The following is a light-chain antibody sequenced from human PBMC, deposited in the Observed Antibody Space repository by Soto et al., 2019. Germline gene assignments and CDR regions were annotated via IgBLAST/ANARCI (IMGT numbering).Light chain of an antibody. CDR2: GAT. J-gene: IGKJ5*01. CDR1: RSVTNNS. CDR3: QQHGRSSIT. Sequence: EIVLTQSPGTLSFFPGERATLSFRASRSVTNNSLAWHQQKPGQTPRLLIYGATSRATGIPDRFSGSASGTDFPLTISRLEPEAFAVYYCQQHGRSSITFGQGTRLETK. V-gene: IGKV3-20*01.